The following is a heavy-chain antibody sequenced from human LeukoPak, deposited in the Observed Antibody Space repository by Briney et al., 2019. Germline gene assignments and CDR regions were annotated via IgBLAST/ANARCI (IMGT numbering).Heavy chain of an antibody. Sequence: SETLSLTCTVSGGSISSGGYYWSWIRQHPGKGLEWIGYIYYCGSAYYNPSLKSRVTISVDTSKNQFSLKLSSVTAADTAVYYCARTSSGWYLDYWGQGTLVTVSS. V-gene: IGHV4-31*03. CDR3: ARTSSGWYLDY. D-gene: IGHD6-19*01. CDR2: IYYCGSA. J-gene: IGHJ4*02. CDR1: GGSISSGGYY.